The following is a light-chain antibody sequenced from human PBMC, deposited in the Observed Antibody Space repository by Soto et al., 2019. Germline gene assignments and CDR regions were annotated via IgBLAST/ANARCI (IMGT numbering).Light chain of an antibody. CDR2: VAS. Sequence: DIQMTQSPSSLSASVGDRVTITCWASQSISSYLSWYQQKAGKAPKLLINVASTLQSGVPSRFSGSGSGTDFTLAISSLQPEDFATYYCQQSSSTPQTFGGGTRVEIK. CDR3: QQSSSTPQT. J-gene: IGKJ4*01. V-gene: IGKV1-39*01. CDR1: QSISSY.